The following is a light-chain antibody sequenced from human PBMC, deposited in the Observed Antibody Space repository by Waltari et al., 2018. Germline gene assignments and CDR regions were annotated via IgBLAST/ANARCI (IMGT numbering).Light chain of an antibody. Sequence: QAVVTQEPSLTVSQGGTVTLTCGSSTGAVTSGLYPNWCPQKPGQAPRTLIYDTSSKHSWTPARFSGSLLGGKAALTLSGAQPEDEADYYCLLSYSGTYVFGTGTKVTVL. V-gene: IGLV7-46*01. CDR2: DTS. CDR1: TGAVTSGLY. CDR3: LLSYSGTYV. J-gene: IGLJ1*01.